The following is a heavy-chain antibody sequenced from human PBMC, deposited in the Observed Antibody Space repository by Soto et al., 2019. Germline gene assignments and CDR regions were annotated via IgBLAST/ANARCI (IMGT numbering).Heavy chain of an antibody. V-gene: IGHV3-21*01. D-gene: IGHD1-7*01. Sequence: EMQLVESGGGLVKPGGSLRLSCAASGFTLGGSTMHWVRQAPGKGLEWVSSISISGTDIYYADSVKGRFTISRDNANNSLFLQLNSLRAEDTALYYCARARAWDYNCFYYYLDVWGKGTTVTVS. CDR3: ARARAWDYNCFYYYLDV. CDR1: GFTLGGST. J-gene: IGHJ6*03. CDR2: ISISGTDI.